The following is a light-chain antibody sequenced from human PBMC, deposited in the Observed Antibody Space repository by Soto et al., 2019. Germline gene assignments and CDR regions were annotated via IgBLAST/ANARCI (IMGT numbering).Light chain of an antibody. J-gene: IGLJ3*02. CDR2: DVT. CDR1: SSDIGAYNY. CDR3: SSYTSSRIRV. Sequence: QSALTQPASVSGSPGQSITISCTGSSSDIGAYNYVSWYQQHPGKAPKLMIYDVTNRPSGLSNRFSGSKSGSTASLTISGLQAEDEAGYYCSSYTSSRIRVFGGGTKLTVL. V-gene: IGLV2-14*01.